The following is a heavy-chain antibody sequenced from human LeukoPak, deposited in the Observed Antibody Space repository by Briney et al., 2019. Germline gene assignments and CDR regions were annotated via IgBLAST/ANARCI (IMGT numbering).Heavy chain of an antibody. Sequence: GESLKISCKGSGYSFTSYWIGWGRPMPGKGLEWMGIIYPGDSDTRYSPSFQGQVTISADKSISTAYLQWSSLKASDTAMYYCARRFYDFVGGNWFDPWGQGTLVTVSS. CDR2: IYPGDSDT. J-gene: IGHJ5*02. CDR3: ARRFYDFVGGNWFDP. V-gene: IGHV5-51*01. D-gene: IGHD3-3*01. CDR1: GYSFTSYW.